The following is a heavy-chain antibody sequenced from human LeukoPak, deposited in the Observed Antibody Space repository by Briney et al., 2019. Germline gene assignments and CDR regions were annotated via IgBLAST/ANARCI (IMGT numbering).Heavy chain of an antibody. V-gene: IGHV3-7*05. Sequence: GGSLRLSCAASGFTFSSYEMNWVRQAPGKGLEWVANIKQDGSEKYYVDSVKGRLTISRDNAKNSLYLQMNSLRAEDTAVSYCAGGQGWLADYWGQGTLVTVSS. D-gene: IGHD6-19*01. J-gene: IGHJ4*02. CDR3: AGGQGWLADY. CDR1: GFTFSSYE. CDR2: IKQDGSEK.